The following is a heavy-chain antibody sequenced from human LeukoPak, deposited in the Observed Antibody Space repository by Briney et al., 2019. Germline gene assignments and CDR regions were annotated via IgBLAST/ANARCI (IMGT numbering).Heavy chain of an antibody. CDR1: GFTFSSYA. Sequence: GGSLTLFCAASGFTFSSYAMSWLRQAPGKGLEWVSALSGSGGSTYYADSVKGRFTISRDNSKNTLYLQMNSLRAEDTAVYYCAKDPLTTVVTGGYYYYGMDVWGQGTTVTVSS. CDR2: LSGSGGST. CDR3: AKDPLTTVVTGGYYYYGMDV. J-gene: IGHJ6*02. V-gene: IGHV3-23*01. D-gene: IGHD4-23*01.